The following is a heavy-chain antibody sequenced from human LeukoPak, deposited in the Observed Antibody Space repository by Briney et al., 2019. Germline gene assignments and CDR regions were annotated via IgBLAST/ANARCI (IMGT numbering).Heavy chain of an antibody. CDR3: ARRLLWFGGEPFDY. CDR1: GGSFSGYY. D-gene: IGHD3-10*01. V-gene: IGHV4-34*01. Sequence: SETLCLTCAVSGGSFSGYYWSWIRQPPGKGLEWIGEINHSGSTNYNPSLKSRVTISVDTSKNQFSLKLSSVTAADTAVYYCARRLLWFGGEPFDYWGQGTLVTVSS. J-gene: IGHJ4*02. CDR2: INHSGST.